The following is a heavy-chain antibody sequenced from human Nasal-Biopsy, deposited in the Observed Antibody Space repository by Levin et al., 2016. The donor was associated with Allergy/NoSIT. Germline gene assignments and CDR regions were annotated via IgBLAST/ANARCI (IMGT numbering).Heavy chain of an antibody. CDR3: TRGLYDRHQDY. CDR1: GFTFNNYW. V-gene: IGHV3-74*01. D-gene: IGHD3-16*02. Sequence: GESLKISCAASGFTFNNYWMHWVRQAPGKGLVWVSRIKSDGSSPIYADSVRGRFTISRDNAKNALYLQMNSLRVEDTAVYYCTRGLYDRHQDYWGQGTLVTVSS. CDR2: IKSDGSSP. J-gene: IGHJ4*02.